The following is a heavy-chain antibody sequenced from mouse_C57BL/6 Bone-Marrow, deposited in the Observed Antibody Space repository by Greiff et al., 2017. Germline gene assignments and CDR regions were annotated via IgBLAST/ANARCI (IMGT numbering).Heavy chain of an antibody. CDR3: ARGYYLWYFDV. Sequence: DVPLQESVAELVRPGASVKLSCTASGFNIKNTYMNWVKQTHEQRLEWIGRFDPANGNPKYTPKFQGKATITADTASNTYYLQLSGLTAEDTASYYGARGYYLWYFDVWGTGTTVTVSS. V-gene: IGHV14-3*01. D-gene: IGHD2-3*01. J-gene: IGHJ1*03. CDR2: FDPANGNP. CDR1: GFNIKNTY.